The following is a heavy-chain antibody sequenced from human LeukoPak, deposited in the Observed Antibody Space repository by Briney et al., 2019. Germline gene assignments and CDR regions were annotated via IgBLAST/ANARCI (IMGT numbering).Heavy chain of an antibody. CDR1: GFTFSAYG. J-gene: IGHJ4*02. V-gene: IGHV3-23*01. D-gene: IGHD2-15*01. CDR3: AKLITRDYSY. Sequence: GGSLRPSCAASGFTFSAYGMSWVRQSPRKGLEWVSGVSGADGTTYYADSVKGRFTISRDNAKNSLYLQMNSLRAEDTAVYYCAKLITRDYSYWRQGTLVTVSS. CDR2: VSGADGTT.